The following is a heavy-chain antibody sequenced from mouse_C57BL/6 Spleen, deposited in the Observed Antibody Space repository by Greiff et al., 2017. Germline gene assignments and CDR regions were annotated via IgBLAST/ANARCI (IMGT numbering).Heavy chain of an antibody. CDR1: GYTFTDYY. D-gene: IGHD1-1*01. CDR3: AREIAARYFDV. V-gene: IGHV1-26*01. CDR2: INPNNGGT. Sequence: VQLQQSGPELVKPGASVKISCKASGYTFTDYYMNWVKQSHGKSLEWIGDINPNNGGTSYNQKFKGKATLTVDKSSSTAYMELRSLTSEDSAVYYCAREIAARYFDVWGTGTTVTVSS. J-gene: IGHJ1*03.